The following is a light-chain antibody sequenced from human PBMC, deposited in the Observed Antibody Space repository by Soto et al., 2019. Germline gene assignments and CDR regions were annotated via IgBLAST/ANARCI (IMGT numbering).Light chain of an antibody. CDR1: QSVSSSY. J-gene: IGKJ4*01. CDR2: GAS. V-gene: IGKV3-20*01. Sequence: EIVLTQSPGTLSLSPGERATLSCRASQSVSSSYLAWYQQKPGQAPRLLIYGASRRATGIPDRFSGRGSGTDFTLTISRLEPEDFAVYYCQQYGSSPLTFGGGTKVEIK. CDR3: QQYGSSPLT.